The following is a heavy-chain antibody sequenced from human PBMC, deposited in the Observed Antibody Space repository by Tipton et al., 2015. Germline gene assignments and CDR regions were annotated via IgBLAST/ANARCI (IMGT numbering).Heavy chain of an antibody. CDR2: TWYNPNLIK. J-gene: IGHJ3*01. Sequence: GLVKPSQTLSLVCAISGDSVSSYSAAWNWIRQSPSRGLEWLGRTWYNPNLIKEYAVSVKSRITITPDTSKNQFSLKLSSVTAADTAVYYCARARAGEGAFDFWGQGTLVTVSS. V-gene: IGHV6-1*01. CDR1: GDSVSSYSAA. D-gene: IGHD2-21*01. CDR3: ARARAGEGAFDF.